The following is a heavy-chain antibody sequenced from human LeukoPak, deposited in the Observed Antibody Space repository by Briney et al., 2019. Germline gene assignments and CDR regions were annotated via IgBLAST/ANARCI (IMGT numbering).Heavy chain of an antibody. V-gene: IGHV4-30-4*01. CDR1: GGSISSGDYY. J-gene: IGHJ4*02. CDR3: ARVLSMVRGVDY. D-gene: IGHD3-10*01. Sequence: SETLSLTCTVSGGSISSGDYYWSWIRQPPGKGLEWIGYIYYSGSTYYNPSLKSRVTISVDTSKNQFSLKLSSVTAADTAVYYCARVLSMVRGVDYWGQGTLVTVSS. CDR2: IYYSGST.